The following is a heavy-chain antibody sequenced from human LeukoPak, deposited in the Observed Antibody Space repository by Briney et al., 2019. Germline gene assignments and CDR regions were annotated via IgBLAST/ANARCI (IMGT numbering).Heavy chain of an antibody. CDR3: ARDGPTFVTY. Sequence: PGGSLRLSCAASGFTFSSYNMNWVRQAPGKGLEWVSYISSSSSTIYYADSVKGRFTISRDNAKSSPSLQMNSLRAEDTAVYYCARDGPTFVTYWGQGTLVTVSS. CDR2: ISSSSSTI. J-gene: IGHJ4*02. V-gene: IGHV3-48*04. CDR1: GFTFSSYN. D-gene: IGHD3-10*02.